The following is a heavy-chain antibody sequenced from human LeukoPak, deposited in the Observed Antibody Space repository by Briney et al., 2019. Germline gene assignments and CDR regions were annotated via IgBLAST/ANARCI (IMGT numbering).Heavy chain of an antibody. CDR2: ISGSGGST. Sequence: GGSLRLSCAASGFTFSSYAMSWVRQAPGKGLEWVSVISGSGGSTYYADSVKGRFTISRDNSRNTLYLQMNSLRAEDTAVYYCANGVLMAYDIWGQGTMVTVSS. CDR1: GFTFSSYA. D-gene: IGHD2-8*01. CDR3: ANGVLMAYDI. V-gene: IGHV3-23*01. J-gene: IGHJ3*02.